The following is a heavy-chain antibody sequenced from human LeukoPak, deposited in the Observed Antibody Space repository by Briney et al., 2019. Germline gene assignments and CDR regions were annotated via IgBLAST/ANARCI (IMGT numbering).Heavy chain of an antibody. CDR2: INPNSGGT. CDR3: ARERLPSDDAFDI. D-gene: IGHD6-25*01. J-gene: IGHJ3*02. Sequence: GAPVKVSCKASGYTFTGYYMHWVRQAPGQGLEWMGWINPNSGGTNYAQKFQGRVTMTRDTSISTAYMELSRLRSDDTAVYYCARERLPSDDAFDIWGQGTMVTVSS. CDR1: GYTFTGYY. V-gene: IGHV1-2*02.